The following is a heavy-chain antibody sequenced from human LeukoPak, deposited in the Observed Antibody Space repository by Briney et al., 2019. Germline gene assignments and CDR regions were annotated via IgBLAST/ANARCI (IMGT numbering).Heavy chain of an antibody. V-gene: IGHV4-59*01. CDR2: IYHSGST. J-gene: IGHJ6*03. CDR1: GASISDYY. D-gene: IGHD3-3*01. Sequence: SETLSLTCTVSGASISDYYWSWIRQPPGKGLKWIGYIYHSGSTNYNPSLKSRVTVSVDTSKNQFSLKLNSVTAADTAIYYCARDLHRVDSGDYRATHYYYMDVWGKGTTFTVSS. CDR3: ARDLHRVDSGDYRATHYYYMDV.